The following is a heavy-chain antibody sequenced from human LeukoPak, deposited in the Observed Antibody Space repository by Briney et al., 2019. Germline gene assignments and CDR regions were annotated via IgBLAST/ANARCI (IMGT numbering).Heavy chain of an antibody. CDR3: ARDLGTVTPTSDAFDI. Sequence: ASVKVSCKASGYTFTSYYMHWVRQAPGQGLEWMGIINPSGGSTSYAQKFQGRATMTRDMSTSTVYMELSSLRSEDTAVYYCARDLGTVTPTSDAFDIWGQGTMVTVSS. V-gene: IGHV1-46*01. D-gene: IGHD4-17*01. J-gene: IGHJ3*02. CDR1: GYTFTSYY. CDR2: INPSGGST.